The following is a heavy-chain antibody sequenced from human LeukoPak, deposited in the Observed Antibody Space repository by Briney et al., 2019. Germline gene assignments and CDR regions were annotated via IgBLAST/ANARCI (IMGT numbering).Heavy chain of an antibody. CDR3: ARRMGSGATYPRTFDY. V-gene: IGHV4-39*01. Sequence: SETLSLTCTVTGGPISTRNHYWGWLRQPPGRGLEWIGSIGYTGTTNSNPSLKSRVTLSVDTSKNQVSLTLSSVTAADTAVYFCARRMGSGATYPRTFDYWGQGTLVTVSS. J-gene: IGHJ4*02. D-gene: IGHD2-8*02. CDR1: GGPISTRNHY. CDR2: IGYTGTT.